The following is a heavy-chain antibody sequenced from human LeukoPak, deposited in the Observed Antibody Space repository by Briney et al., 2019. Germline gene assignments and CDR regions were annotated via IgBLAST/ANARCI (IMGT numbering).Heavy chain of an antibody. CDR3: ARGSSGWYLPRDY. V-gene: IGHV1-2*06. J-gene: IGHJ4*02. Sequence: GESLKISCKGSGYTFSSYRIGWVRQAPGQGLEWMGRINPNSGGTNYAQKFQGRVTMTRDTSISTAYMELSRLRSDDTAVYYCARGSSGWYLPRDYWGQGTLVTVSS. D-gene: IGHD6-19*01. CDR2: INPNSGGT. CDR1: GYTFSSYR.